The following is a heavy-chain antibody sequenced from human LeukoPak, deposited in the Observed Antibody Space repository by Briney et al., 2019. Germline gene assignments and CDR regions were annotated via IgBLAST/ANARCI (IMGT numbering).Heavy chain of an antibody. J-gene: IGHJ4*02. CDR1: GGSISSSSYY. Sequence: SETLSLTCTVSGGSISSSSYYWGWIRQPPGKGLEWIGIIYYSGGTYYNPSLKSRVTISVDTSKNQFSLKLSSVTAADTAVYYCARGLNDSWTGENYWGQGTLVTVSS. CDR2: IYYSGGT. D-gene: IGHD3-3*01. CDR3: ARGLNDSWTGENY. V-gene: IGHV4-39*01.